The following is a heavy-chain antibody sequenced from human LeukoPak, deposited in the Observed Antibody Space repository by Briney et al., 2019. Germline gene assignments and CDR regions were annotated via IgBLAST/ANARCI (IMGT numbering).Heavy chain of an antibody. D-gene: IGHD3-22*01. CDR1: GFTFDDYA. J-gene: IGHJ4*02. CDR2: ISWNSGSI. Sequence: GGSLRLSCAASGFTFDDYAMHWVRQAPGKGLEWVSGISWNSGSIDYADSVKGRFTMSRDNAKNSLYLQMNSLRAEDTAVYYCARDSWALYYYDSSGYYSNLDYWGQGTLVTVSS. V-gene: IGHV3-9*01. CDR3: ARDSWALYYYDSSGYYSNLDY.